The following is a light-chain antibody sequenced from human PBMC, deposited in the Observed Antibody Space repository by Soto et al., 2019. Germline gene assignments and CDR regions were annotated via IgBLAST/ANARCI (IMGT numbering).Light chain of an antibody. Sequence: QSALTQPASVSGSPGQSITISCTGTSSDVGGYNYVSWYQQHPDKAPKLMIYDVSNRPSGVSNRFSGSKSGNTASLTISGLQADDEAEYYCSSYTSSSTRVFGTGTKVTVL. V-gene: IGLV2-14*03. CDR2: DVS. CDR3: SSYTSSSTRV. J-gene: IGLJ1*01. CDR1: SSDVGGYNY.